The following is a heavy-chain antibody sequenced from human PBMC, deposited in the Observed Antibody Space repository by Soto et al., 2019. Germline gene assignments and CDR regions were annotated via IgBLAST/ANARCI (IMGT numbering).Heavy chain of an antibody. V-gene: IGHV3-48*03. CDR3: GSDFWSEFW. CDR2: ISGSSSMI. D-gene: IGHD3-3*01. J-gene: IGHJ4*02. CDR1: GITLTPYE. Sequence: PGGSLRLSCAASGITLTPYEMSWVRQAPGKGLEWISYISGSSSMIYYADSVKGRFTVSRDNAKNSLFLQMNSLRAEDTAVYYCGSDFWSEFWWGQGTPVTVPS.